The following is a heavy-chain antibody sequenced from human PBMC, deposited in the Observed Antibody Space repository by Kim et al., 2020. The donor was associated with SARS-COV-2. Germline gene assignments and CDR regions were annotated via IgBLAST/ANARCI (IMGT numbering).Heavy chain of an antibody. CDR3: ARGPSTSTNIAAAGMSWFDP. CDR1: GYTFTSYA. J-gene: IGHJ5*02. CDR2: INAGNGNT. D-gene: IGHD6-13*01. Sequence: ASVKVSCKASGYTFTSYAMHWVRQAPGQRLEWMGWINAGNGNTKYSQKFQGRVTITRDTSASTAYMELSSLRSEDTAVYYCARGPSTSTNIAAAGMSWFDPWGQGTLVTVSS. V-gene: IGHV1-3*01.